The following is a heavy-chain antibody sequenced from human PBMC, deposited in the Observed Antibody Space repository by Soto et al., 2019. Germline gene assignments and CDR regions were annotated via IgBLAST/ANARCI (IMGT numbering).Heavy chain of an antibody. Sequence: GGSLRLSCAASGFTVSSSYLTWARQAPGKGLEWVSGLSGGGTTYYADSVKGRFTISRDTSKNTLYLQLKSLRAEDTAVYYCAKDREVAGPNWFDPWGQGTLVTVSS. CDR2: LSGGGTT. CDR1: GFTVSSSY. J-gene: IGHJ5*02. CDR3: AKDREVAGPNWFDP. D-gene: IGHD6-19*01. V-gene: IGHV3-53*01.